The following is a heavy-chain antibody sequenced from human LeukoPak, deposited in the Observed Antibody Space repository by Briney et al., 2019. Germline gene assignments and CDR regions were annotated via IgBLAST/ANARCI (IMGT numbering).Heavy chain of an antibody. J-gene: IGHJ6*03. D-gene: IGHD2-21*01. CDR2: ISAYNGNT. CDR3: ARDLVTYCGGDCYMDV. CDR1: GYTFTSYG. V-gene: IGHV1-18*01. Sequence: ASVKVSCKASGYTFTSYGISWVRQAPGQGLEWMGWISAYNGNTNYAQKLQGRVTMTTDTSTSTAYMELRSLRSDDTAVYYCARDLVTYCGGDCYMDVWGKGTTVTISS.